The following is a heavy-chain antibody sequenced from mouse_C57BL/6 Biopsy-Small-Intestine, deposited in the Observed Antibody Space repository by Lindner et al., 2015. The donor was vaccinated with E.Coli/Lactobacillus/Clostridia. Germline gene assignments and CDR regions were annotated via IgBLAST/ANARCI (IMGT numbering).Heavy chain of an antibody. D-gene: IGHD2-13*01. J-gene: IGHJ1*03. CDR2: ISVYNGNT. Sequence: SVKVSCKASGYTFTKYGIGWVRQAPGQGLEWMGWISVYNGNTQYAQSLQGRVTMTTDTSTSTGYMELRSLRSDDTAVYYCARRLAGLITGDYYYYYLDVWGKGTTVTVSS. CDR3: ARRLAGLITGDYYYYYLDV. CDR1: GYTFTKYG. V-gene: IGHV1-7*01.